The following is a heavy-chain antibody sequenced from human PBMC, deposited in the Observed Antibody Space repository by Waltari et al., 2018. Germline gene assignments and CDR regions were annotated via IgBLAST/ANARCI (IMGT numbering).Heavy chain of an antibody. Sequence: QVQLVQSGAEVKKPGASVKVSCKASGYTFTGSYMHWVRQAPGQGLERMGWINHNSGCTNYAQKFQGRVTMTRDTSISTAYMELRRLRSDDTAVYYCARGPTIFGVVIMVYFDYWGQGTLVTVSS. V-gene: IGHV1-2*02. J-gene: IGHJ4*02. CDR1: GYTFTGSY. CDR3: ARGPTIFGVVIMVYFDY. D-gene: IGHD3-3*01. CDR2: INHNSGCT.